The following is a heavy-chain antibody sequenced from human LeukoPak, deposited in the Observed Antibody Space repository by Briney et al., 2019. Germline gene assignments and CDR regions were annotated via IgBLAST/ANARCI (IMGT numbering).Heavy chain of an antibody. CDR3: AKDPWYYDSSGPLDI. J-gene: IGHJ3*02. CDR2: ISGSGGST. D-gene: IGHD3-22*01. V-gene: IGHV3-23*01. Sequence: PGGSLRLSCAASGFTFSSYAMSWVRQAPGKGLEWVSAISGSGGSTYYADSVKGRFTISRDNSENTLYLQMNSLRAEDTAVYYCAKDPWYYDSSGPLDIWGQGTMVTVSS. CDR1: GFTFSSYA.